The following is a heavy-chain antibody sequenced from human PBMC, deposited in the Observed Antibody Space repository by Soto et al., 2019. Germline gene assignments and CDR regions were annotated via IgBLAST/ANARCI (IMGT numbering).Heavy chain of an antibody. CDR2: IYNSGST. CDR1: GGKISSAYYS. Sequence: HTQPITEDVSGGKISSAYYSWSWIRQPPGKGLEWIGFIYNSGSTYYNSSLKSRVTISVDRSKNHFFLNLTSVTAADTAVNYCATYLKFFLIWGQGT. J-gene: IGHJ3*02. D-gene: IGHD3-3*01. CDR3: ATYLKFFLI. V-gene: IGHV4-30-2*01.